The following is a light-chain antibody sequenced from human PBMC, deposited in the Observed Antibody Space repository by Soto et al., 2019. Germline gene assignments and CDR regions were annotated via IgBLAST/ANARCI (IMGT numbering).Light chain of an antibody. CDR2: AAS. CDR1: QGISSY. Sequence: DIQLTQSPSFLSASVGDRVTITCRASQGISSYLAWYQQRPGKAPKLLIYAASTLQSGVPSRFSGSGSGTEFTLTISSRQPEDFATFYCQQLNSYPRTFGQGTKREIK. J-gene: IGKJ2*01. CDR3: QQLNSYPRT. V-gene: IGKV1-9*01.